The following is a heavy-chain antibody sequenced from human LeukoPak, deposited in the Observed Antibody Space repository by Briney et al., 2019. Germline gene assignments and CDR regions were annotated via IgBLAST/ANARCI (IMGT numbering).Heavy chain of an antibody. CDR3: ARHIVGEQNFDY. Sequence: GGSLRLSCAASGVTFGAYWMSWFRQAPGKGPEWVASIKDDGSAQFYVDSLEGRFTISRDNAKNTLYLQMDTMRVEDTAVYYCARHIVGEQNFDYWSQGTLVTVSS. CDR2: IKDDGSAQ. D-gene: IGHD3-16*02. V-gene: IGHV3-7*01. J-gene: IGHJ4*02. CDR1: GVTFGAYW.